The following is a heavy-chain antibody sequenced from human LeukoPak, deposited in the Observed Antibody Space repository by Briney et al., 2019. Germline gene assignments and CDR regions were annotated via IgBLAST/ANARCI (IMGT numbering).Heavy chain of an antibody. J-gene: IGHJ5*02. CDR2: ISSSSSYI. D-gene: IGHD4-23*01. CDR1: GFTFSSYS. V-gene: IGHV3-21*01. CDR3: ARGRTTVVTRNWFDP. Sequence: GGSLRLSCAASGFTFSSYSMNWVRQAPGKGLEWVSSISSSSSYIYYADSVKGRFTISRDNAKNSLYLQMNSLRAEDTAVYYCARGRTTVVTRNWFDPWGQGTLVTVSS.